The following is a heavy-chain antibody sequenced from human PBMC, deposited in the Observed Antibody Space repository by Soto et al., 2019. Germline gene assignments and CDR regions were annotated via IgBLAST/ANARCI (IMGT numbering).Heavy chain of an antibody. D-gene: IGHD1-26*01. Sequence: GASVKVSCNASGYTFTCHYIHWVRQAPEQGPEWMGEIGPETGATRYAQKFQGRVTMTRDMSITTVYMELNNLRPDDTAVYYCGRGRSGQIVVVYWGQGTPVTVSS. CDR2: IGPETGAT. CDR3: GRGRSGQIVVVY. V-gene: IGHV1-2*02. J-gene: IGHJ4*02. CDR1: GYTFTCHY.